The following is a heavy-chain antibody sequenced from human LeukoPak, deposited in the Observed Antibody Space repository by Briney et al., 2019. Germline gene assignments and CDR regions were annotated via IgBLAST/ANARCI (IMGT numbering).Heavy chain of an antibody. Sequence: GGSLRLSCAASGFTFSSYTMNWVRQAPGKGLEWVSFIYSGGNTHYSDSVKGRFTISRDNSKNTLYLQMNSLRAEDTAVYYCARRAGEYSHPYDYWGQGTLVTVSS. J-gene: IGHJ4*02. CDR3: ARRAGEYSHPYDY. V-gene: IGHV3-53*01. D-gene: IGHD2/OR15-2a*01. CDR1: GFTFSSYT. CDR2: IYSGGNT.